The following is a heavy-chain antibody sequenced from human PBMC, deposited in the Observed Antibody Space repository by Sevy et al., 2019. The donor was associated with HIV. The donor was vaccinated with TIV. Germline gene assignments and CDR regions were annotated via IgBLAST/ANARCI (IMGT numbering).Heavy chain of an antibody. CDR2: IYYSGSS. CDR1: GGSISSSSYY. D-gene: IGHD2-8*01. V-gene: IGHV4-39*01. Sequence: SETLSLTCTVSGGSISSSSYYWGWIRQPPGKGLEWIGSIYYSGSSYYNPSLKSRVTISVDTSKNQFSLKLSSVTAADTAVYYCARAIMVDYSYCFEDYWGQGTLVTVSS. J-gene: IGHJ4*02. CDR3: ARAIMVDYSYCFEDY.